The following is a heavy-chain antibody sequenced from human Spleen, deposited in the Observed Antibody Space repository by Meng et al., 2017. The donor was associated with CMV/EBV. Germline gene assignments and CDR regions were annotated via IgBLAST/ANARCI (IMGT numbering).Heavy chain of an antibody. J-gene: IGHJ5*02. D-gene: IGHD2-2*02. Sequence: SETLSLTCTVSGGSISSSSYYWGWIRQPPGKGLEWIGSIYYSGSTYYNPSLKSRVTISVDTSKNQFSLKLCSVTAADTAVYCCARVHLVVVPAAIPGSFDPWGQGTLVTVSS. V-gene: IGHV4-39*07. CDR1: GGSISSSSYY. CDR3: ARVHLVVVPAAIPGSFDP. CDR2: IYYSGST.